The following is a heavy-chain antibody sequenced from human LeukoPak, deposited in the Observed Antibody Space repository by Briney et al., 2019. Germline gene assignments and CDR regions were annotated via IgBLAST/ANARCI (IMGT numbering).Heavy chain of an antibody. J-gene: IGHJ4*02. V-gene: IGHV4-61*08. CDR1: GGSISSGGYY. Sequence: SETLSLTCTVSGGSISSGGYYWSWIRQPPGKGLEWIGYIYHSGSTNYNPSLKSRVTISVDTSKNQFSLKLSSVTAADTAVYYCARVSPLTGDNNWGQGTLVTVSS. CDR2: IYHSGST. D-gene: IGHD7-27*01. CDR3: ARVSPLTGDNN.